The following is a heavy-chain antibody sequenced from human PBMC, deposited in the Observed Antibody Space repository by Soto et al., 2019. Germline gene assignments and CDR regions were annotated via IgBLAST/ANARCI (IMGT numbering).Heavy chain of an antibody. D-gene: IGHD5-18*01. Sequence: ASVKVSCKASGFTFSSSAVQWVRQARGQRLEWIGWIVVGSGNTDYAQKFQERVTITRDMSTSTAYMELSSLRSEDTAVYYCAADKGYSYGYGTYWGQGTLVTVSS. V-gene: IGHV1-58*01. CDR2: IVVGSGNT. CDR1: GFTFSSSA. CDR3: AADKGYSYGYGTY. J-gene: IGHJ4*02.